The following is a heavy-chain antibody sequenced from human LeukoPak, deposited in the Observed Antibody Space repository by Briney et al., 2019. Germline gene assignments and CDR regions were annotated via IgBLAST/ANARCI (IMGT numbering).Heavy chain of an antibody. CDR2: INTYNGDT. V-gene: IGHV1-18*01. J-gene: IGHJ4*02. CDR1: GYTFTSNG. CDR3: ARDTYKPASRVNDY. D-gene: IGHD1-1*01. Sequence: PGASVKVSCKASGYTFTSNGISRVRQAPGQGLEWMGWINTYNGDTNYAQNLQGRVTMTTDTSTSTAYMELRSLRSDDTAVYYCARDTYKPASRVNDYWGQGTLVTVSS.